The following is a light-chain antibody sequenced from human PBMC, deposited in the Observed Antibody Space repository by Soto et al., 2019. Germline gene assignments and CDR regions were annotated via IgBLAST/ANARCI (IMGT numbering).Light chain of an antibody. CDR3: QQYGSSPWT. V-gene: IGKV3-20*01. Sequence: EIVLTQSPGTLSLSPGERATLSCRASQGVSSSYLAWYQDKPGQAPMLLIYGASSRATGIPDRFSGSGSGTAFTLTITRLEPEDFAVYYCQQYGSSPWTFGQGTKVEIK. J-gene: IGKJ1*01. CDR1: QGVSSSY. CDR2: GAS.